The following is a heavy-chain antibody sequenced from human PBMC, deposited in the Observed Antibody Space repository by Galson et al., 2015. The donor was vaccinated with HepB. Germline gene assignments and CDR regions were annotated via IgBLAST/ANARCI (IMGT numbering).Heavy chain of an antibody. D-gene: IGHD1-26*01. V-gene: IGHV3-23*01. CDR1: GFTFSTYA. CDR2: ISGGGDIT. J-gene: IGHJ4*02. CDR3: AKDRYSGSED. Sequence: SLRLSCAASGFTFSTYAMSWVRQAPGKGLEWVSAISGGGDITYYAGSVKGRFTISRDNSKNTLYLQVNSLRVEDAAVYYCAKDRYSGSEDWGQGTLVTVSS.